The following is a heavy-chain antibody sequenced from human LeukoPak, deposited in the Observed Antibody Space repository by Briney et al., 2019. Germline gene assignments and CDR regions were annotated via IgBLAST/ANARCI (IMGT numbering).Heavy chain of an antibody. D-gene: IGHD2-2*01. CDR3: ARVHHCSSTSCYPEVDAFDI. V-gene: IGHV4-61*02. CDR1: GGSISSGSYY. CDR2: IYTSGST. J-gene: IGHJ3*02. Sequence: SQTLSLTCTVSGGSISSGSYYWRWIRQPAGKGLEWIGRIYTSGSTNYNPSLKSRVTISVDTSKNQFSLKLSSVTAADTAVYYCARVHHCSSTSCYPEVDAFDIWGQGTMVTVSS.